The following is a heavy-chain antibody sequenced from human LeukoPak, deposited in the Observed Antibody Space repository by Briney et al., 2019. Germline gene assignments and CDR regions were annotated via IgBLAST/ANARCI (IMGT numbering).Heavy chain of an antibody. CDR3: AKDVRSGYFDY. CDR1: GFIFNNYG. J-gene: IGHJ4*02. CDR2: IYSDGSKQ. D-gene: IGHD3-22*01. V-gene: IGHV3-33*06. Sequence: GGSLRLSCAASGFIFNNYGMHWVRQAPGKGLEWVAVIYSDGSKQNYADSVKGRFTISRDDSKNTVSLQMNSPRAEDTAVYYCAKDVRSGYFDYWGQGTLVTVSS.